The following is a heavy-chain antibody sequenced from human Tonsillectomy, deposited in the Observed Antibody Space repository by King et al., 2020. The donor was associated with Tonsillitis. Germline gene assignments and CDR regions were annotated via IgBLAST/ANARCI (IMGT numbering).Heavy chain of an antibody. J-gene: IGHJ3*02. D-gene: IGHD4-17*01. CDR1: QFTFNNAW. CDR3: ATEYSGGYGDYLGAYRI. CDR2: IKSKRDSGTA. Sequence: VQLVESGGGLVKPGGSLRLSCAASQFTFNNAWMSWVRQAPGKGLEWVGRIKSKRDSGTADYAAPVKGRFTISRDDSKNTLYLQMNSLKSEDTAVYYCATEYSGGYGDYLGAYRIWGQGSLVIVSS. V-gene: IGHV3-15*01.